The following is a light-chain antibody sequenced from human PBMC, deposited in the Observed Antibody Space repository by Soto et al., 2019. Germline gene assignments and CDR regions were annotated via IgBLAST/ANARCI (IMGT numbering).Light chain of an antibody. CDR1: QSISSS. CDR3: QQSCRTPPA. CDR2: AAT. Sequence: DIQMTQSPSSLSASVEDRVTITCRASQSISSSLKWYQQKPGKAPKLLIYAATILLSGVPSRFSGSGSGTDFTLTTSSLQPEDLANYYFQQSCRTPPAFGQGTKVDI. J-gene: IGKJ2*01. V-gene: IGKV1-39*01.